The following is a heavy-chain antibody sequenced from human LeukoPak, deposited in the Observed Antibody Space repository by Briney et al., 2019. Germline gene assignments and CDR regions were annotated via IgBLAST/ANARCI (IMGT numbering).Heavy chain of an antibody. CDR3: ARGRDPDAFDI. CDR2: IHYSGST. V-gene: IGHV4-59*12. J-gene: IGHJ3*02. D-gene: IGHD3-10*01. CDR1: SGSISSYY. Sequence: SETLSLTCTVSSGSISSYYWNWIRQPPGKGLEWIGYIHYSGSTNYNPSLKSRVTMSVDTSKNQFSLKLSSVTAADTAVYYCARGRDPDAFDIWGQGTMVTVSS.